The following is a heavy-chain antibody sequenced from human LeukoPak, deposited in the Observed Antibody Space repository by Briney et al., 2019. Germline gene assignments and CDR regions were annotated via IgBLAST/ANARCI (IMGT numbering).Heavy chain of an antibody. D-gene: IGHD2-2*02. J-gene: IGHJ6*04. CDR1: GASINKDY. Sequence: SETLSLTCTVSGASINKDYWCWIRQPAGKGPEWIGRIHPSGITHYNPSLKGRVTMSIDASKNQFSLKLTSVTAADTAVYYCVRDEYRDVWGKGTTVTVSS. CDR3: VRDEYRDV. CDR2: IHPSGIT. V-gene: IGHV4-4*07.